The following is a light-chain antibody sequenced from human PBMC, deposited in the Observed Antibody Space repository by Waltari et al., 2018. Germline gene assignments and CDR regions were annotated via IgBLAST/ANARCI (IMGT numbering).Light chain of an antibody. CDR3: QQYHHWKT. J-gene: IGKJ1*01. CDR2: RAS. CDR1: QSVSGK. Sequence: EIVMTQSPATLSVSPGERATLSCRASQSVSGKLAWYQQKPGQAPRLLISRASTRATGIPARFSGSGSGTDFTLTISSMQSEDLAVYYCQQYHHWKTFGQGTKVEIK. V-gene: IGKV3-15*01.